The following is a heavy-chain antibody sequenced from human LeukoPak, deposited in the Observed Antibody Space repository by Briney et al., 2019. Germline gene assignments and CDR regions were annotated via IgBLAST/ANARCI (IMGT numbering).Heavy chain of an antibody. J-gene: IGHJ3*02. Sequence: GGSLRLSCAASGFTVSSNYMSWVRQAPGKGLEWVSVIYSGGSTYYADSVKGRFTISRDNSKNTLYLQMNSLRAEDTAVYYCARDRAGDAFDIWGQGTMVTVSS. CDR1: GFTVSSNY. CDR2: IYSGGST. CDR3: ARDRAGDAFDI. V-gene: IGHV3-53*05.